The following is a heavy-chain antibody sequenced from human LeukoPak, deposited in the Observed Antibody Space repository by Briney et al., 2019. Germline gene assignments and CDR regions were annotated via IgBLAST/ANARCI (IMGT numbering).Heavy chain of an antibody. Sequence: GGSLRLSCAASGFTFSSYWMSWVRQAPGKGLEWVANIKQDGSEKYYVDSVKGRFTISRDNAKNSLYLQMNSLRAEDTAVYYCASDGSGSYSLYYFDYWGQGTLVTVSS. D-gene: IGHD3-10*01. V-gene: IGHV3-7*03. J-gene: IGHJ4*02. CDR2: IKQDGSEK. CDR3: ASDGSGSYSLYYFDY. CDR1: GFTFSSYW.